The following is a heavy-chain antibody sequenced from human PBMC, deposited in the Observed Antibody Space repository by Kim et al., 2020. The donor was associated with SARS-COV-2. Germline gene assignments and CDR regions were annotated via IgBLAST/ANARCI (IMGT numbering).Heavy chain of an antibody. V-gene: IGHV5-51*01. CDR1: GYSFTSYW. CDR3: ARQMWVGATTEAFDI. CDR2: IYPGDSDT. D-gene: IGHD1-26*01. Sequence: GESLKISCKGSGYSFTSYWIGWVRQMPGKGLEWMGIIYPGDSDTRYSPSFQGQVTISADKSISTAYLQWSSLKASDTAMYYCARQMWVGATTEAFDIWGQGTMVTVSS. J-gene: IGHJ3*02.